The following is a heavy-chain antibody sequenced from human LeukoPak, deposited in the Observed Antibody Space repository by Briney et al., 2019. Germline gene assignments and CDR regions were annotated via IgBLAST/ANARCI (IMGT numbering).Heavy chain of an antibody. J-gene: IGHJ4*02. D-gene: IGHD4-17*01. CDR3: AKSGIGGLRGGYFDY. V-gene: IGHV3-23*01. CDR1: GFTFSSYA. CDR2: ISGSGGNT. Sequence: PGGSLRLSCAASGFTFSSYAMSWVRQAPGKGLEWVSAISGSGGNTYYADSVKGQFTISRDNSKNTLYLQMNSLRAEDTAVYYCAKSGIGGLRGGYFDYWGQGTLVTVSS.